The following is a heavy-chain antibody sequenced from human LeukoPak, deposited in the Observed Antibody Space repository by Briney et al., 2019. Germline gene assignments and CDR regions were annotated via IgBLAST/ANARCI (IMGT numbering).Heavy chain of an antibody. Sequence: ASETLSLTCAVYGGSFSDYYWTWIRQPLEKGLEWIGEINHRGSTHYNPSLKSRVTISVDTSKKQFSLKLSSVTAADTAVYYCATYSTGFDIWGQGTVVTVSS. CDR2: INHRGST. D-gene: IGHD6-19*01. J-gene: IGHJ3*02. CDR1: GGSFSDYY. V-gene: IGHV4-34*01. CDR3: ATYSTGFDI.